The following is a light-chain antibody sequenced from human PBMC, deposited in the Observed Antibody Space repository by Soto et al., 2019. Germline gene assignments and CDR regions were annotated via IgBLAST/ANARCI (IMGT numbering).Light chain of an antibody. Sequence: EIVLTQSPGTLSLSPGERATLSCRASQSLSINSLAWYQQKPGQSPRLLVYGASTRDTGIPDRFRGSGSGTDFALTISSLEPADFALYYCQQRSNWPPTFGQGTRLEIK. CDR3: QQRSNWPPT. V-gene: IGKV3D-20*02. CDR2: GAS. CDR1: QSLSINS. J-gene: IGKJ5*01.